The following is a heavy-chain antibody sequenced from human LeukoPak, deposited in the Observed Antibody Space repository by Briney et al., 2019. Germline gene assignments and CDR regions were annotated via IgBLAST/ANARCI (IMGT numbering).Heavy chain of an antibody. J-gene: IGHJ4*02. CDR3: AILYCSGGSCPSY. V-gene: IGHV1-69*05. D-gene: IGHD2-15*01. CDR2: IIPIFGTA. CDR1: GGTFSSYA. Sequence: SVKVSCKASGGTFSSYAISWVRQAPGQGLEWMGGIIPIFGTANYAQKFQGRVTITTDESTSIAYMELSSLRSEDTAVYYCAILYCSGGSCPSYWGQGTLVTVSS.